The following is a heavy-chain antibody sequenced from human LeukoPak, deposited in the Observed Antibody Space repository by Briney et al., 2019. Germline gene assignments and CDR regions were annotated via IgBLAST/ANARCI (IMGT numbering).Heavy chain of an antibody. Sequence: GGSLRLSCAASGFTFSSYWMNWVRQAPGKGLEWVANIKQDGSEKYYVHSVKGRFTISRDNAKNSLYLQMNSVRAEDTAVYYCARVKQEEYSIDYWGQGTLVTVSS. CDR3: ARVKQEEYSIDY. CDR2: IKQDGSEK. CDR1: GFTFSSYW. D-gene: IGHD2/OR15-2a*01. V-gene: IGHV3-7*01. J-gene: IGHJ4*02.